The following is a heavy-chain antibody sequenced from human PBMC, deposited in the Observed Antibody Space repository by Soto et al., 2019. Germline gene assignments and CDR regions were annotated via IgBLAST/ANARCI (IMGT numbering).Heavy chain of an antibody. CDR1: GFTFSSYG. V-gene: IGHV3-30*18. J-gene: IGHJ4*02. CDR3: AKGQLRVFDY. Sequence: LRLSCAASGFTFSSYGMHWVRQAPGKGLEWVAVISYDGSNKYYADSVKGRFTISRDNSKNTLYLQMNSLRAEDTAVYYCAKGQLRVFDYWGQGTLVTVSS. D-gene: IGHD1-26*01. CDR2: ISYDGSNK.